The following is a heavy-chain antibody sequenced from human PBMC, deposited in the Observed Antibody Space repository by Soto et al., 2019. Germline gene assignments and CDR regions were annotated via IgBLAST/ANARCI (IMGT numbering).Heavy chain of an antibody. CDR2: IYYSGST. D-gene: IGHD2-15*01. V-gene: IGHV4-31*03. CDR1: GGSISRGGYY. J-gene: IGHJ3*02. CDR3: AISYCSGGSCYKGAFDI. Sequence: TLSLSFTVSGGSISRGGYYWSWIRQHPGKGLEWIGYIYYSGSTYYNPSLKSRVTISVDTSKNQFSLKLSSVTAADTAVYYCAISYCSGGSCYKGAFDIWGQGTMVTVSS.